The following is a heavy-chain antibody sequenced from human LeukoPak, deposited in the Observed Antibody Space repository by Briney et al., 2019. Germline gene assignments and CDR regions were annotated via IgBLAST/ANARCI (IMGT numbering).Heavy chain of an antibody. CDR3: VRHNLYALDY. J-gene: IGHJ4*02. CDR1: GSTFASYW. Sequence: GESLKISCKGSGSTFASYWIGWARQMPGKGLEWMAIIFPGNSNTVYNPSFQGQVTISADKSISTAYLQWRGLQASDTAIYYCVRHNLYALDYWGQGTLVTVSS. V-gene: IGHV5-51*01. CDR2: IFPGNSNT. D-gene: IGHD2/OR15-2a*01.